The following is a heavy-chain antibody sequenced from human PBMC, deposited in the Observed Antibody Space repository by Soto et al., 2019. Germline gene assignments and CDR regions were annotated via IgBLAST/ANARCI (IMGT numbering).Heavy chain of an antibody. CDR3: ARDFEDLDILTGYLYYYEY. CDR2: ISGNGGST. Sequence: HPGGSLRLSCAASGFTFSSYAMSWVRQAPGKGLEWVSAISGNGGSTYYADSVKGRFTISRDNSKNTLYLQMNSLRDEDTAVYYCARDFEDLDILTGYLYYYEYWGQGTLVTVSS. J-gene: IGHJ4*02. D-gene: IGHD3-9*01. V-gene: IGHV3-23*01. CDR1: GFTFSSYA.